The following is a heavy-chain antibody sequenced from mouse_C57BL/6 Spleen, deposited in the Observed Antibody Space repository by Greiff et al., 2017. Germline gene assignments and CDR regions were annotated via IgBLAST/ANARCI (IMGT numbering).Heavy chain of an antibody. CDR3: ARWDYYGDYAMDY. D-gene: IGHD1-1*01. J-gene: IGHJ4*01. CDR1: GYTFTDYY. CDR2: IYPGSGNT. V-gene: IGHV1-76*01. Sequence: QVQLKQSGAELVRPGASVKLSCKASGYTFTDYYINWVKQRPGQGLEWIARIYPGSGNTYYNEKFKGKATLTAEKSSSTAYMQLSSLTSEDSAVYVCARWDYYGDYAMDYWGQGTSVTVSS.